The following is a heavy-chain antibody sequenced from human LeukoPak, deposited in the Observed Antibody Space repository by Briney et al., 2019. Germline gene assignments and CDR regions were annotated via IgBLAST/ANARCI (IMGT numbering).Heavy chain of an antibody. CDR1: GFTFSSYA. D-gene: IGHD3-10*01. V-gene: IGHV3-48*04. CDR3: ARQSGRHYDAFDI. J-gene: IGHJ3*02. CDR2: TSTGSSTI. Sequence: GGSLRLSCATSGFTFSSYAMNWVRQAPGKGLEWVSYTSTGSSTIYYADSVKGRFTISRDNAKNSLYLQMNSLRAEDTAVYYCARQSGRHYDAFDIWGQGTMVTVSS.